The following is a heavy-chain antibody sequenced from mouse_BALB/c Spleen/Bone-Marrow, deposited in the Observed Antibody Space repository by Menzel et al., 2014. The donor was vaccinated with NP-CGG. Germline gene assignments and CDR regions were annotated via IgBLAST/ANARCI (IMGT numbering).Heavy chain of an antibody. CDR3: TRGGNWDDFDY. D-gene: IGHD4-1*01. CDR1: GFTFSSFG. J-gene: IGHJ2*01. CDR2: ISSGSSTI. V-gene: IGHV5-17*02. Sequence: EVQLVESGGGLVQPGGSRKLSCAASGFTFSSFGMHWVCQTPEKGLEWVAYISSGSSTIYYADTVKGRFTISRDNPKNTLFLQVTSLRSEDTAMYYCTRGGNWDDFDYWGQGTTLTVSS.